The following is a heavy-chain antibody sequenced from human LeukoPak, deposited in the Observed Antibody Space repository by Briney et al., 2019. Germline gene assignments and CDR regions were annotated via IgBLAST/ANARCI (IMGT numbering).Heavy chain of an antibody. V-gene: IGHV4-34*01. CDR2: INHSGST. J-gene: IGHJ4*02. Sequence: PGGSLRLSCVASGFTLSTFWMTWVRQPPGKGLEWIGEINHSGSTNYNPSLKSRVTISVDTSKNQFSLKLSSVTAADTAVYYCARMPYYYDSSGYPRPHFDYWGQGTLVTVSS. CDR3: ARMPYYYDSSGYPRPHFDY. CDR1: GFTLSTFW. D-gene: IGHD3-22*01.